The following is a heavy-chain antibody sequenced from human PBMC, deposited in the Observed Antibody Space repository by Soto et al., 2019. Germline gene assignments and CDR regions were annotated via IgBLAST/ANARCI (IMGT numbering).Heavy chain of an antibody. CDR2: INHSGST. Sequence: QVQLQQWGAGLLKPSETLSLTCAVYGGSFSGYYWRWIRQPPGKGLEWIGEINHSGSTNYNPSLKSRVTISVDTYKNQFSLKLSSVTAADTAVYYCARARGYSGYDYDYWGQGTLVTVSS. CDR1: GGSFSGYY. J-gene: IGHJ4*02. D-gene: IGHD5-12*01. V-gene: IGHV4-34*01. CDR3: ARARGYSGYDYDY.